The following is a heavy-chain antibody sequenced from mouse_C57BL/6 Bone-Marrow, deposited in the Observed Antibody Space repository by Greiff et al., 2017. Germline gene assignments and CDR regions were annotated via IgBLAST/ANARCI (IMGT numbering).Heavy chain of an antibody. J-gene: IGHJ3*01. D-gene: IGHD2-3*01. CDR1: GYAFSSSW. Sequence: QVQLQQSGPELVKPGASVKISCKASGYAFSSSWMNWVKQRPGKGLEWIGRIYPGDGDTNYNGKFKGKATLTADKSSSTAYMQLSSLTSEDSAVYFCARVDGPAWFAYWGQGTLVTVSA. CDR2: IYPGDGDT. V-gene: IGHV1-82*01. CDR3: ARVDGPAWFAY.